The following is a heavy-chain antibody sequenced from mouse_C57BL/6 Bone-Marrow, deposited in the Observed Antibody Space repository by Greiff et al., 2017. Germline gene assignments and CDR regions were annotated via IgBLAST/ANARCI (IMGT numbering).Heavy chain of an antibody. CDR2: ISSGGSYT. V-gene: IGHV5-6*01. D-gene: IGHD1-1*01. Sequence: DVQLVESGGDLVKPGGSLKLSCAASGFTFSSYGMSWVRQTPDKRLEWVATISSGGSYTYYPDSVKGRFTISRDNAKNTLYLQMSSLKSEDTAMYYCASPLYYYYAKDYWGQGTSVTVSS. CDR1: GFTFSSYG. J-gene: IGHJ4*01. CDR3: ASPLYYYYAKDY.